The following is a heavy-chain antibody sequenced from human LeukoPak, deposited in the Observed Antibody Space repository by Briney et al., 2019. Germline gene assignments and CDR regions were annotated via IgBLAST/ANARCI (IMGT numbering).Heavy chain of an antibody. J-gene: IGHJ4*02. CDR3: ARERAMVRGVYRSGPFDY. Sequence: PSETLSLTCSVSGDSITNGRFYWGWIRQPPGKGLEWIGEINHSGSTNYNPSLKSRVTISVDTSKNQFSLKLSSVTAADTAVYYCARERAMVRGVYRSGPFDYWGQGTLVTVSS. CDR2: INHSGST. V-gene: IGHV4-39*07. D-gene: IGHD3-10*01. CDR1: GDSITNGRFY.